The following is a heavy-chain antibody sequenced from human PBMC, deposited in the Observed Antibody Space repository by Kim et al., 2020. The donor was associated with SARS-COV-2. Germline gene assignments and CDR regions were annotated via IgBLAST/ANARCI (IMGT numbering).Heavy chain of an antibody. CDR3: ARGVRIAAAGTSDY. CDR1: GFTFSSYS. V-gene: IGHV3-21*04. D-gene: IGHD6-13*01. CDR2: ISSSSSYI. J-gene: IGHJ4*02. Sequence: GGSLRLSCAASGFTFSSYSMNWVRQAPGKGLEWVSSISSSSSYIYYADSVKGRFTISRDNAKNSLYLQMNSLRAEDTAVYYCARGVRIAAAGTSDYWGQGTLVTVSS.